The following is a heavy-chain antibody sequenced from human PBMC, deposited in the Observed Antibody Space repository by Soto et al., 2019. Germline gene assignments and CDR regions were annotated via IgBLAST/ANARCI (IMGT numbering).Heavy chain of an antibody. J-gene: IGHJ4*02. D-gene: IGHD6-13*01. CDR2: IYYSGSS. Sequence: TLCLTCTVSGGTISSCSFHWSWLRQHPGLGLEWIGNIYYSGSSYYNPSLKSRATISIDTSKDQFSLRLGSVTAADTAGYYCVRVEGSSYYFRHDCWGRGTLVTVSS. V-gene: IGHV4-31*03. CDR3: VRVEGSSYYFRHDC. CDR1: GGTISSCSFH.